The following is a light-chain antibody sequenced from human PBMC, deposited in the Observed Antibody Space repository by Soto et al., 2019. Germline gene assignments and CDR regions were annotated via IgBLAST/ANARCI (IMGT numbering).Light chain of an antibody. Sequence: DIVLTQSPGTLSLSPGERGTLSCRASQSVSSSHLAWYQQKPGQAPRLLIYGASSRATGIPDRFSGSGSGTDFSLTISRLEPEDFAVYYCQQYGSSPWTFGQGTKVEVK. CDR2: GAS. CDR3: QQYGSSPWT. CDR1: QSVSSSH. J-gene: IGKJ1*01. V-gene: IGKV3-20*01.